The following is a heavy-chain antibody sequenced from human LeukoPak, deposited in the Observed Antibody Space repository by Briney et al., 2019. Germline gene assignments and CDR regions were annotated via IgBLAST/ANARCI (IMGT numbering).Heavy chain of an antibody. D-gene: IGHD3-22*01. V-gene: IGHV1-2*02. CDR2: INPISGGT. CDR3: ARGHYDSSGYSNHWFFDL. Sequence: ASVKVSCKASGYTFSSYGISWLRQAPGQGLDWMGWINPISGGTNYAQKFQGRVTMTRDTSTTTAYMELSRLRSDDTAVYYCARGHYDSSGYSNHWFFDLWGRGTLVTVSS. CDR1: GYTFSSYG. J-gene: IGHJ2*01.